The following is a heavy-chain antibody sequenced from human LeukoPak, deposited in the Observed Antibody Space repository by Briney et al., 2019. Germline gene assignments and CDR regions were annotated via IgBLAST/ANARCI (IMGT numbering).Heavy chain of an antibody. CDR2: INHSGST. V-gene: IGHV4-34*01. CDR1: GGSFSGYY. D-gene: IGHD5-24*01. J-gene: IGHJ3*02. CDR3: ARGWKRYAPLRAFDI. Sequence: SETLSLTCAVYGGSFSGYYWSWIRQPPGKGLGWIGEINHSGSTNYNPSLKSRVTISVDTSKNQFSLKLSSVTAADTAVYYCARGWKRYAPLRAFDIWGQGTMVTVSS.